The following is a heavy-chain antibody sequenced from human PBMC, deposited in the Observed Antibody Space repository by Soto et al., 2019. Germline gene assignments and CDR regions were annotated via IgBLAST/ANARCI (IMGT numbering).Heavy chain of an antibody. CDR2: IYYSGTS. CDR3: ASTVEGLYSGNDRYYFDY. J-gene: IGHJ4*02. CDR1: GGSISTSAYY. D-gene: IGHD5-12*01. V-gene: IGHV4-39*01. Sequence: SETLSLTCTVSGGSISTSAYYWGWIRQPPGKGLEWIGTIYYSGTSYHNPSLKSRVTISVDTSKNQFSLTLTSVTAADTAVYYCASTVEGLYSGNDRYYFDYWGQGTLVTVS.